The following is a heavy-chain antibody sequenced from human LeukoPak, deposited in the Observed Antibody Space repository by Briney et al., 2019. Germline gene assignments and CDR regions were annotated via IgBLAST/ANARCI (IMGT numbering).Heavy chain of an antibody. D-gene: IGHD1-26*01. CDR3: ARLMTYSGSFYGHRSILDP. CDR2: INHSGTT. V-gene: IGHV4-34*01. CDR1: GGSFISGYY. J-gene: IGHJ5*02. Sequence: SETLSLTCAVSGGSFISGYYWTWIRQSPEQGLEWIGEINHSGTTNYNPTLKSRLTISLDTSNKQVSLKLTSVTVADTAVYYCARLMTYSGSFYGHRSILDPWGQGTRVTVSS.